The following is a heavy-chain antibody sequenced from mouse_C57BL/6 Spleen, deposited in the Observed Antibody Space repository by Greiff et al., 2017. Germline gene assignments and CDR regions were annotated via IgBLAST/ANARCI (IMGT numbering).Heavy chain of an antibody. V-gene: IGHV14-1*01. Sequence: VQLQQSGAELVRPGASVKLSCTASGFNIKDYYMHWVKQRPEQGLEWIGRIDPEDGDTEYAPKFQGKDTMTADTSSNTAYLQLSSLTSEDTAVYYCTRGIITTVVATDYFDYWGQGTTLTVSS. CDR1: GFNIKDYY. D-gene: IGHD1-1*01. J-gene: IGHJ2*01. CDR3: TRGIITTVVATDYFDY. CDR2: IDPEDGDT.